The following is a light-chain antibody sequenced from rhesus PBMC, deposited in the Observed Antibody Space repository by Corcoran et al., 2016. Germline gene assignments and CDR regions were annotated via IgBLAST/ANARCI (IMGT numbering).Light chain of an antibody. CDR1: QGIANW. CDR3: QQHDNSPYS. V-gene: IGKV1-69*01. J-gene: IGKJ2*01. CDR2: RAS. Sequence: DIQMTQSPSSLSASVGDRVTITCRASQGIANWLAWYQQKPGKAPKLLIYRASNLETGVPSRFIGSGSWTDFTLTISSLQPEDFATYYCQQHDNSPYSFGPGTKLEIK.